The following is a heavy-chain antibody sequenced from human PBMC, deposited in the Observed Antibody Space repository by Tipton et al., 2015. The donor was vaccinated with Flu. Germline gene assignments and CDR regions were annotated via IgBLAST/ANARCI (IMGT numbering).Heavy chain of an antibody. CDR2: LYYSGST. CDR3: ARELNYGIDV. J-gene: IGHJ6*02. CDR1: GGSISSYY. Sequence: LRLSCTVSGGSISSYYWSWIRQPPGKGLEWLGYLYYSGSTNYNPSLKSRVTISVDTSKNQFSLKLSSVTAADTAVYYCARELNYGIDVWGQGTTVTVSS. V-gene: IGHV4-59*01.